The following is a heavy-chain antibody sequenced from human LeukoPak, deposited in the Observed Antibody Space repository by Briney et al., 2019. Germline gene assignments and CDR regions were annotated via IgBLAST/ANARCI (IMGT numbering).Heavy chain of an antibody. J-gene: IGHJ4*02. CDR3: AKVGVAQFDY. CDR2: INPSGGST. V-gene: IGHV1-46*01. Sequence: ASVKVSCKASGYTFTSYYMHWVRQAPGQGLEWMGIINPSGGSTSYAQKFQGRVTMTRDTSISTAYMELSRVRSDDTAVYYCAKVGVAQFDYWGQGTLVTVSS. D-gene: IGHD3-16*01. CDR1: GYTFTSYY.